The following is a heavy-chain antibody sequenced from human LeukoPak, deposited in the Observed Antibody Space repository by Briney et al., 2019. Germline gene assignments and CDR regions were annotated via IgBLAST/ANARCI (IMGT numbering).Heavy chain of an antibody. V-gene: IGHV3-30-3*01. D-gene: IGHD2-2*01. CDR3: ARDRGGIVVVPAAAFDP. J-gene: IGHJ5*02. Sequence: QSGGSLRLSCAASGFTFSSYAMHWVRQAPGKGLEWVAVISYDGSNKYYADSVKGRFTISRDNSKNTLYLQMNSLRAEDTAVYYCARDRGGIVVVPAAAFDPWGQGTLVTVSS. CDR2: ISYDGSNK. CDR1: GFTFSSYA.